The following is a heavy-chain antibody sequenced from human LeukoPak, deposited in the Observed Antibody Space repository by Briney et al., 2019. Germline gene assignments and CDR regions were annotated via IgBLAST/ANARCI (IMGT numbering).Heavy chain of an antibody. Sequence: PSETLSLTCTVSGGSISSGRYYWSWIRQPAGKGLEWIGYIYYSGSTNYNPSLKSRVTISVDTSKNQFSLKLSSVTAADTAVYYCARSPYYGGNERWGQGTLVTVSS. CDR3: ARSPYYGGNER. CDR1: GGSISSGRYY. J-gene: IGHJ4*02. D-gene: IGHD4-23*01. V-gene: IGHV4-61*10. CDR2: IYYSGST.